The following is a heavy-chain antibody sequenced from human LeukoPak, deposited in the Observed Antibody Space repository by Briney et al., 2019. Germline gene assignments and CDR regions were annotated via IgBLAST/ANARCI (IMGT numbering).Heavy chain of an antibody. CDR3: ARGGRRRWLQLELYFDY. D-gene: IGHD5-24*01. Sequence: ASVKVSCKASGYTFTSYAMHWVRQAPGQRLEWMGWSNAGNGNTKYSQEFQGRVTMTRNTSISTAYMELSSLRSEDTAVYYCARGGRRRWLQLELYFDYWGQGTLVTVSS. V-gene: IGHV1-3*02. CDR1: GYTFTSYA. J-gene: IGHJ4*02. CDR2: SNAGNGNT.